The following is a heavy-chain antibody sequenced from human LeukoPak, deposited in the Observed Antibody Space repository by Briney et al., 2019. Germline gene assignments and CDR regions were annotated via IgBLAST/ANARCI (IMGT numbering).Heavy chain of an antibody. CDR3: AREGLDWGSFDY. V-gene: IGHV1-69*04. CDR2: IIPILGIA. Sequence: SVKVSCKASGGTFSSYAISWVRQAPGQGLEWMGRIIPILGIANYAQKFQGRVTITADKSTSTAYMELSRLRSDDTAVYYCAREGLDWGSFDYWGQGTLVTVSS. D-gene: IGHD7-27*01. CDR1: GGTFSSYA. J-gene: IGHJ4*02.